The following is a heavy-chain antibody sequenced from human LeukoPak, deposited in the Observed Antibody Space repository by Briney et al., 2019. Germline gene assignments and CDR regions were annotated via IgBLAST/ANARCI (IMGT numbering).Heavy chain of an antibody. V-gene: IGHV3-23*01. Sequence: PGGSLRLSCAASGFTFSSHAMSWVRQAPGKGLEWVSVMGGSGGSTYYADSTKGRFTISRDNSKNTVYLEMNSLRAEDTAVYYCAKKSSGRYDYHFDSWGQGTLVTVSS. CDR1: GFTFSSHA. CDR2: MGGSGGST. J-gene: IGHJ4*02. D-gene: IGHD6-19*01. CDR3: AKKSSGRYDYHFDS.